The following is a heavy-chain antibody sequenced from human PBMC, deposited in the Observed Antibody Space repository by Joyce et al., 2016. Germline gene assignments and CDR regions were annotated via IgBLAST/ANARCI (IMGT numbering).Heavy chain of an antibody. CDR1: GGTFRSYA. Sequence: QVQLVQSGAEVKKPGSSVKVSCKASGGTFRSYAINWVRQSPGQGLGWMGGIIPFSDTANSAQRFQSRVTITADESTSTAYMELSSLTSEDTAVYCCARDFYDFWSGYSDTWGQGTLVIVSS. J-gene: IGHJ5*02. CDR2: IIPFSDTA. D-gene: IGHD3-3*01. CDR3: ARDFYDFWSGYSDT. V-gene: IGHV1-69*01.